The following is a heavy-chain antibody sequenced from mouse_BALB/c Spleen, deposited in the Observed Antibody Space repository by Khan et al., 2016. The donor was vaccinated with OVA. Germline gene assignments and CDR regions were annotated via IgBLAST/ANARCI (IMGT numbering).Heavy chain of an antibody. CDR3: ARAGVSDGYYAWFAY. V-gene: IGHV1-7*01. Sequence: QVRLQQSGAELAKPGASVKMSCKASGYTFTSYWMHWVKQRPGQGLEWIGYINPITGYTDYNQKFKDKASLTADKSSSTAYMQLSSLTSEDSAVYYCARAGVSDGYYAWFAYWGQGTLVTVSA. D-gene: IGHD2-3*01. J-gene: IGHJ3*01. CDR2: INPITGYT. CDR1: GYTFTSYW.